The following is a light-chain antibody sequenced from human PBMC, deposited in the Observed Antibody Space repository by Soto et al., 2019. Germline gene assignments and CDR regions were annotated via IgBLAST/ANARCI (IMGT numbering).Light chain of an antibody. V-gene: IGKV3-11*01. CDR2: DAS. CDR3: QQRSNWPRT. J-gene: IGKJ1*01. Sequence: DIVLTQSPATLSLSPGERATLSCRASQSVSSNLVWYQQKPGQAPRLLIYDASNRATGIPARFSGRGSGTDFTLTISSLEPEDFAVYYCQQRSNWPRTFGQGTKVEIK. CDR1: QSVSSN.